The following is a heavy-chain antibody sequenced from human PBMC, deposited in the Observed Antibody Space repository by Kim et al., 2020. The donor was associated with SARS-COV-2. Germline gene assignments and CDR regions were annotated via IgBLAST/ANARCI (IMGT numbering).Heavy chain of an antibody. CDR2: IYVGDSDT. J-gene: IGHJ5*01. Sequence: GESLKISCKGSGPSFTTSWLAWVRQMPGKGPEWMGIIYVGDSDTIYSPSFQGQVTISADKSTRTAYLQWSALKASDTGMYYCATSFEGGAFDVWGKELWSPSPQ. V-gene: IGHV5-51*01. CDR3: ATSFEGGAFDV. D-gene: IGHD2-21*01. CDR1: GPSFTTSW.